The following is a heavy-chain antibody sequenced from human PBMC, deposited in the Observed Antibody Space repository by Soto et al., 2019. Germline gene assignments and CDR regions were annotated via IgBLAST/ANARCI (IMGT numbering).Heavy chain of an antibody. CDR1: GGSISSNY. Sequence: SSETLSLTCTVSGGSISSNYWTWIRQPPGKGLEWIGYVYNSGSTNYNPSLKSRVTISIDTSKNQFSLKLTSVTAADTAVYYCAKYRRTEADGYTLDFWGQGTLVTVSS. CDR3: AKYRRTEADGYTLDF. CDR2: VYNSGST. D-gene: IGHD5-12*01. J-gene: IGHJ4*02. V-gene: IGHV4-59*01.